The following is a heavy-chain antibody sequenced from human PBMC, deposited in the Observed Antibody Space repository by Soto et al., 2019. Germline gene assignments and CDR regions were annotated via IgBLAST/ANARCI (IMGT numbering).Heavy chain of an antibody. CDR1: RFTFSSYG. J-gene: IGHJ6*03. CDR2: ISYDGSNK. CDR3: AKDPSSSWYSDYYYYMDV. Sequence: QVQLVESGGGVVQPGRSLRLSCAASRFTFSSYGMHWVRQAPGKGLEWVAVISYDGSNKYYADSVKGRFTISRDNSKNTLYLQMNSLRAEDTAVYYCAKDPSSSWYSDYYYYMDVWGKGTTVTVSS. V-gene: IGHV3-30*18. D-gene: IGHD6-13*01.